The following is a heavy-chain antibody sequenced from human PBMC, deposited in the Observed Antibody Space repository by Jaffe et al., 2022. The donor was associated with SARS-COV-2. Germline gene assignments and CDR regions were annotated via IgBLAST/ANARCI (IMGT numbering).Heavy chain of an antibody. J-gene: IGHJ4*02. CDR2: IYWDDDK. V-gene: IGHV2-5*02. CDR1: GFSLSTSGVG. CDR3: AHRPDSVDTAMSVYFDY. D-gene: IGHD5-18*01. Sequence: QITLKESGPTLVKPTQTLTLTCTFSGFSLSTSGVGVGWIRQPPGKALEWLALIYWDDDKRYSPSLKSRLTITKDTSKNQVVLTMTNMDPVDTATYYCAHRPDSVDTAMSVYFDYWGQGTLVTVSS.